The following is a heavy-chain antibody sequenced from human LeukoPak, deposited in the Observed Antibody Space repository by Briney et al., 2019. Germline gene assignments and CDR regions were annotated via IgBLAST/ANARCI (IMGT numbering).Heavy chain of an antibody. CDR2: IRSKAYGGTT. CDR3: TRGGGSCGGDCPYYFDY. CDR1: GFTFGDYA. D-gene: IGHD2-21*02. J-gene: IGHJ4*02. V-gene: IGHV3-49*04. Sequence: GGSLRLSCTASGFTFGDYAISWVRQAPGKGLEWVGFIRSKAYGGTTEYAASVKGRFTISRDDSKSIAYLQMNSLKTEDTAVYYCTRGGGSCGGDCPYYFDYWGQGTLVTVSS.